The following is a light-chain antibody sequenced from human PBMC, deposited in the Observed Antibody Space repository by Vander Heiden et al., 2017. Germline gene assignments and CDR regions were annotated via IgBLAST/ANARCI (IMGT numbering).Light chain of an antibody. Sequence: DIQVTQSPSSVSASVGDRVTITCRASQGIRSWLDWYQQKPGTAPKLLIYAASSLQSGVPSRFSGSGSGTDFTLTISSLQPEDFATYFCQQANTFPLTFGRGTKVEIK. CDR1: QGIRSW. J-gene: IGKJ4*01. V-gene: IGKV1-12*01. CDR2: AAS. CDR3: QQANTFPLT.